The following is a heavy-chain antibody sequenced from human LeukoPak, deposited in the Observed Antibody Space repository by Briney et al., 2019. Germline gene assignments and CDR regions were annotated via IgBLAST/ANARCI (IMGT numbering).Heavy chain of an antibody. D-gene: IGHD3/OR15-3a*01. CDR3: AKVGIFGLVTYYFDY. J-gene: IGHJ4*02. Sequence: GGSLRLSCAASGFTFDEYAMHWVRQTPRKGLEWVSGISWNSGLIDYADSVKGRFTISRDNAKNSLYLQMNSLKPEDTAFYYCAKVGIFGLVTYYFDYWGQGTLVTVSS. CDR2: ISWNSGLI. CDR1: GFTFDEYA. V-gene: IGHV3-9*01.